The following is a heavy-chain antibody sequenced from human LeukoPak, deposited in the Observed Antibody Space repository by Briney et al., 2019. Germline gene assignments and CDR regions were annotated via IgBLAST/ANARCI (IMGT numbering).Heavy chain of an antibody. CDR2: INHSGST. J-gene: IGHJ4*02. Sequence: SETLSLTCAVYGGSFSGYYWSWIRQPPGKGLEWIGEINHSGSTNYNPSLKSRVTISVDTSKNQFSLKLSSVTAADTAVYYCARAGTVGIFDYWGQGTLVTVSS. CDR1: GGSFSGYY. V-gene: IGHV4-34*01. D-gene: IGHD2-21*01. CDR3: ARAGTVGIFDY.